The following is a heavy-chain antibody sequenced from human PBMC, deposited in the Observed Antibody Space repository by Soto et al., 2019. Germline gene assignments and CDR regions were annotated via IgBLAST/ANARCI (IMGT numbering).Heavy chain of an antibody. Sequence: GGSLRLSCAASGFTFSSYGMHWVRQAPGKGLEWVAVISYDGSNKYYADSVKGRFTISRDNSKNTLYLQMNSLRAEDTAVYYCAKDEAYCGGDCYHSYGMDVWGQGTTVTVSS. CDR1: GFTFSSYG. J-gene: IGHJ6*02. V-gene: IGHV3-30*18. CDR2: ISYDGSNK. D-gene: IGHD2-21*02. CDR3: AKDEAYCGGDCYHSYGMDV.